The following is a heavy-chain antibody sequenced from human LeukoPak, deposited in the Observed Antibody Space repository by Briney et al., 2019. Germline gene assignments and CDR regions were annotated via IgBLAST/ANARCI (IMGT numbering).Heavy chain of an antibody. CDR2: INHSGST. CDR3: ARGYGSGWYGRSPDY. Sequence: PSETLSLTCAVYGGSFSGYYWSWIRQPPGKGLEWIGEINHSGSTNYNPSLKSRVTISVDTSKNQFSLKLSSVTAAETAVYYCARGYGSGWYGRSPDYWGQGTLVTVSS. D-gene: IGHD6-19*01. CDR1: GGSFSGYY. V-gene: IGHV4-34*01. J-gene: IGHJ4*02.